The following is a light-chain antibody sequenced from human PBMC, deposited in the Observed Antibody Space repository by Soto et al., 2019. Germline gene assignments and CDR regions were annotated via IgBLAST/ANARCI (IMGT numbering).Light chain of an antibody. J-gene: IGKJ5*01. CDR2: AAS. V-gene: IGKV1-12*01. CDR3: QQANSFSIT. Sequence: DIQMTQSPSSVSASVGDRVTITCRASQGVGNWVAWCQQKPGKAPKFLIYAASSLQSGVPSRFSGSGSGTDFTLTISSLQPEDFATYYCQQANSFSITFGQGTRLEIK. CDR1: QGVGNW.